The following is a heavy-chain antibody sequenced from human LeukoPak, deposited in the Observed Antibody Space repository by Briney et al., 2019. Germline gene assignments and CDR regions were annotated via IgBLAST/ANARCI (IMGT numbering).Heavy chain of an antibody. Sequence: SVKVSCKASGGTFSSYAISWVRQAPGQGLEWMGGIIPIFGTANYAQKFQGRVTITPDESTSTAYMELSSLRSEDTAVYYCAGGYREYYYMDVWGKGTTVTVSS. CDR3: AGGYREYYYMDV. V-gene: IGHV1-69*13. J-gene: IGHJ6*03. D-gene: IGHD5-24*01. CDR1: GGTFSSYA. CDR2: IIPIFGTA.